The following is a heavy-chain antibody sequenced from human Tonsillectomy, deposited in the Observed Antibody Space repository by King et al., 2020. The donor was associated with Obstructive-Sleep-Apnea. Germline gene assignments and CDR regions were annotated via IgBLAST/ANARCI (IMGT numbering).Heavy chain of an antibody. CDR2: IYSGGST. D-gene: IGHD3-9*01. Sequence: EVQLVESGGGLVQPGGSLRLSCAASGFTVSSNYMSWVRQAPGKGLEWVSVIYSGGSTYYADSVKGRFTISRHNSKNTLYLQMNSLRAEDTAVYYCARERYFDWSGDYYGMDVWGQGTTVTVSS. CDR1: GFTVSSNY. V-gene: IGHV3-53*04. J-gene: IGHJ6*02. CDR3: ARERYFDWSGDYYGMDV.